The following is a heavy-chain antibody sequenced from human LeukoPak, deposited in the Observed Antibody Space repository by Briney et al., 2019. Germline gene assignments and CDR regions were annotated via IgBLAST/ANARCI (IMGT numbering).Heavy chain of an antibody. V-gene: IGHV4-59*13. CDR3: ARTLSDGSQDY. Sequence: SETLSLTCTVSGGSISGYYGSWIRQPPGKGLEWMAYICYSGGTKNNPSLESRLTISVDTSKNQFSLHVRSMSDADTAVYYCARTLSDGSQDYWGQGILVTVSS. CDR2: ICYSGGT. CDR1: GGSISGYY. D-gene: IGHD2/OR15-2a*01. J-gene: IGHJ4*02.